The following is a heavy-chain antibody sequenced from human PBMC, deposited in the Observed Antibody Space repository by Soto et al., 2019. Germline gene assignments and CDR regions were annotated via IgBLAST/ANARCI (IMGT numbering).Heavy chain of an antibody. Sequence: QVQLVESGGGVVQPGRSLRLSCAASGFTFSNYIMHWVRQAPGKGLEWVAIILHDGNNKYYADSVKGRFTISRDNSKNALYRQKNRLRTEDTANHYWARECGGGRYCDLGYWGQGTLVTVSS. CDR2: ILHDGNNK. J-gene: IGHJ4*02. D-gene: IGHD3-10*01. CDR3: ARECGGGRYCDLGY. V-gene: IGHV3-30-3*01. CDR1: GFTFSNYI.